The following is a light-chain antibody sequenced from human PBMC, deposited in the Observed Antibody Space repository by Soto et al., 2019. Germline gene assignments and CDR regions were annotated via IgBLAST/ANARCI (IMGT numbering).Light chain of an antibody. CDR2: EDS. V-gene: IGLV3-10*01. CDR3: YSTDRSGNP. Sequence: SYELTQPPSVSVSPGQTARITCSGDSLPKKYADWYQQKSGQAPVLVIYEDSKRPSGIPERFSGSSSGTLAILTISGAEVEDEAGHYFYSTDRSGNPFGTGTKPTVL. J-gene: IGLJ1*01. CDR1: SLPKKY.